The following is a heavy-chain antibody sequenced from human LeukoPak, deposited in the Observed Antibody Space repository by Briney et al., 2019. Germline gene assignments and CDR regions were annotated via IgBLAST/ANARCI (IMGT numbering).Heavy chain of an antibody. CDR2: IRYDGSNK. V-gene: IGHV3-30*02. Sequence: GGSLRLSCAASGFTFSSYGMHWVRQAPGKGLEWVAVIRYDGSNKYYADSVKGRFTISRDNSKNTLYLQMNSLRAEDTAVYYCAKVLGQYYYYYMDVWGKGTTVTVSS. D-gene: IGHD3-16*01. CDR1: GFTFSSYG. J-gene: IGHJ6*03. CDR3: AKVLGQYYYYYMDV.